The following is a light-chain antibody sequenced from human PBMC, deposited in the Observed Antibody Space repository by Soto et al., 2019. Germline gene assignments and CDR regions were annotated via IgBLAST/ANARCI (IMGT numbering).Light chain of an antibody. J-gene: IGKJ3*01. V-gene: IGKV1-39*01. CDR1: RTIISY. Sequence: DIQMTQSPSSLSASVGDRVTITCRASRTIISYLNWYQQKPGKAPNLLIYAGSSLESGVPPRFSGSGSGTDFTLTISSLQPEDFATYYCQQYNSYSTFGPGTKVDIK. CDR3: QQYNSYST. CDR2: AGS.